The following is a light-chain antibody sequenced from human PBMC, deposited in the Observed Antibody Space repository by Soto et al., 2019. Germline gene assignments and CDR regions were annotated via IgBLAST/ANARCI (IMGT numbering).Light chain of an antibody. CDR1: LTDIGTYYY. V-gene: IGLV2-8*01. CDR2: EVS. Sequence: QSALTQPPSASGSLGQSVTISCTGTLTDIGTYYYVSWYQQHPSKAPKLIIYEVSERPSGVPDRFSGSKSGNTASLTVSGLQAGDEADYYCSSYAGTKTRVFGGGTKLTVL. CDR3: SSYAGTKTRV. J-gene: IGLJ2*01.